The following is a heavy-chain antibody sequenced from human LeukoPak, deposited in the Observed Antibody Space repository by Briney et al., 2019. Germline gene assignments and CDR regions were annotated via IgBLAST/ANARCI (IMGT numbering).Heavy chain of an antibody. CDR3: ARDSLTGPDNWFDP. Sequence: PSETLSLTCTVSGYSISSGYYWGWIRQPPGKGLEWIGSIYHSGSTYYNPSLKSRVTISVDTSKNQFSLKLSSVTAADTAVYYCARDSLTGPDNWFDPWGQGTLVTVSS. V-gene: IGHV4-38-2*02. CDR2: IYHSGST. D-gene: IGHD3-9*01. CDR1: GYSISSGYY. J-gene: IGHJ5*02.